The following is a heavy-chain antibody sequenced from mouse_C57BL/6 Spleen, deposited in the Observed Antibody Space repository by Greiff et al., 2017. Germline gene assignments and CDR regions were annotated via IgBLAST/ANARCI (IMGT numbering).Heavy chain of an antibody. CDR1: GYTFTSYW. Sequence: VQLQQSGTVLARPGASVKMSCKTSGYTFTSYWMHWVKQRPGQGLEWIGAIYPGNSDTSYNQKFKGKAKLTAVTSASTAYMELSSLTNEDSAVSYCTPITTVVEGFAYWGQGTLVTVSA. V-gene: IGHV1-5*01. D-gene: IGHD1-1*01. CDR2: IYPGNSDT. CDR3: TPITTVVEGFAY. J-gene: IGHJ3*01.